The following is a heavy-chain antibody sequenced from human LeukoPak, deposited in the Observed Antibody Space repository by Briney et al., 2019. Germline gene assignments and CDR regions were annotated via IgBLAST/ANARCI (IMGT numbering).Heavy chain of an antibody. CDR3: ARGDCSSTSCYYSETVMVDY. Sequence: GGSLRLSCAASGFTFSSYWMHWVRQAPGKGLVWVSRINSDGSSTSYADSVKGRFTISRDNAKNTLYLQMNSLRAEDTAVYYCARGDCSSTSCYYSETVMVDYWGQGTLVTVSS. CDR2: INSDGSST. D-gene: IGHD2-2*01. J-gene: IGHJ4*02. CDR1: GFTFSSYW. V-gene: IGHV3-74*01.